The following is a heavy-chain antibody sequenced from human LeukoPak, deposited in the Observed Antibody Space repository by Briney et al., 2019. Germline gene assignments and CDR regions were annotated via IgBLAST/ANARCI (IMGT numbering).Heavy chain of an antibody. V-gene: IGHV1-18*01. J-gene: IGHJ4*02. CDR3: ARSVRWIQLWLDY. CDR1: SYTLTSQG. Sequence: ASVKLSCKASSYTLTSQGTSWVRQAPGQGLEWMGWISAYNGNTNYARKLQGRVTMTTNTSTSTAYMELRSLRSDDTAVYYCARSVRWIQLWLDYWGQGTLVTVSS. CDR2: ISAYNGNT. D-gene: IGHD5-18*01.